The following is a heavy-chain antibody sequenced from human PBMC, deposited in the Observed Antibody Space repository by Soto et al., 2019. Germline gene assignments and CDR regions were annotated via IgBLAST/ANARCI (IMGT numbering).Heavy chain of an antibody. J-gene: IGHJ5*02. CDR2: INPNSGNT. CDR3: ARGIKNGVYSRWFDP. Sequence: QVQLVQSGAEVKTPGASVKVSCKASGYIFTNYDINWVRQATGQGLEYLGWINPNSGNTGYVQKFQGRVTITRNTSINTAYMELNSLRSEDTALYYCARGIKNGVYSRWFDPWGQGTLVTVSS. V-gene: IGHV1-8*01. D-gene: IGHD4-17*01. CDR1: GYIFTNYD.